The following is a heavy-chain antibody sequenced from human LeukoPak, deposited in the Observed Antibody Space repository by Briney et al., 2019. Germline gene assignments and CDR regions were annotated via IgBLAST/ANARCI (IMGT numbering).Heavy chain of an antibody. Sequence: PGGSLRLSCAASGFTFSSYAMSWVRQAPGKGLEWVSAISGSGGSTYYADSVKGRFTISRDNSKNTLYLQMNSLRAEDTAVYYCARDRGLREPSKYYYYGMDVWGQGTTVTVSS. CDR1: GFTFSSYA. V-gene: IGHV3-23*01. D-gene: IGHD4-17*01. CDR3: ARDRGLREPSKYYYYGMDV. J-gene: IGHJ6*02. CDR2: ISGSGGST.